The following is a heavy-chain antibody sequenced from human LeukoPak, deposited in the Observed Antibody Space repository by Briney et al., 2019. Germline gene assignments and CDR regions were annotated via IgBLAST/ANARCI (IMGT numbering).Heavy chain of an antibody. CDR2: IKKDGREK. V-gene: IGHV3-7*01. CDR3: ARIYDFWSGPETYFDY. J-gene: IGHJ4*02. Sequence: GGSLRLSCAASGFTFSSYWMSWVRQAPGKGLEWVANIKKDGREKNYVDSVKGRFTISRDNAKHSLYLQMNSLRAEDTAVYYCARIYDFWSGPETYFDYWVQGTLVTVSS. CDR1: GFTFSSYW. D-gene: IGHD3-3*01.